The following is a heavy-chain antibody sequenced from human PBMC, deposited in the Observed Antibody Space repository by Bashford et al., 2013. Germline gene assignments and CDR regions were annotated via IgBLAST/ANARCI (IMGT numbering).Heavy chain of an antibody. V-gene: IGHV1-18*01. CDR1: GGTFSSYA. D-gene: IGHD4-11*01. J-gene: IGHJ4*02. Sequence: VASVKVSCKASGGTFSSYAISWVRQAPGQGLEWMGWINGYNGHTSYAQKLQDRVTLTTDTSTTTAYMELWSLRSDDTAVYYCARDIDHSIDYWGQGTLVTVSS. CDR3: ARDIDHSIDY. CDR2: INGYNGHT.